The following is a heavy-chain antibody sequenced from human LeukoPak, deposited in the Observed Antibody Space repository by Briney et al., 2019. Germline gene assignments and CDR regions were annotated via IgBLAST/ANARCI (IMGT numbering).Heavy chain of an antibody. CDR3: VRDVISSSCFDY. J-gene: IGHJ4*02. CDR1: GFTFSSYG. V-gene: IGHV3-33*01. Sequence: GRSLRLSCAASGFTFSSYGMHWVRQAPGKGLEWVAVIWYDGSNKYYADSVKGRFTISRDNSKNTLYLQMNSLRAEDTAVYSCVRDVISSSCFDYWGQGTLVTVSS. CDR2: IWYDGSNK. D-gene: IGHD6-13*01.